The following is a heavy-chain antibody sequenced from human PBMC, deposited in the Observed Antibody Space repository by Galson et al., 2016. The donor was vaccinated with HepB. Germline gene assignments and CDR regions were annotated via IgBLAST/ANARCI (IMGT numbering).Heavy chain of an antibody. V-gene: IGHV3-15*01. Sequence: SLRLSCAASGLTFSEAWMSWVRQAPGKGLEWVGHIKNKAEGGTTDYAAAVRDRFSTSRDDSKSTVYLQMNSLKTEDTAVYYCTQAGGDYWGQGALVTVSS. D-gene: IGHD3-10*01. CDR1: GLTFSEAW. CDR2: IKNKAEGGTT. CDR3: TQAGGDY. J-gene: IGHJ4*02.